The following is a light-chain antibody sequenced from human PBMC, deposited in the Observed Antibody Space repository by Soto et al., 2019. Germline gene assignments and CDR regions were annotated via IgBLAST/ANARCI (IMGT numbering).Light chain of an antibody. CDR3: HQLKSFPIT. J-gene: IGKJ5*01. CDR1: QGINSW. Sequence: EIQITQSPSAVSAAPRPSVPITFRSSQGINSWLAWYQQKPGRAPKLLIYAASILQSGVPSRFSGSGSGTLFTLTITSLQTEDFATYYCHQLKSFPITFGKGTRLEIK. V-gene: IGKV1D-12*01. CDR2: AAS.